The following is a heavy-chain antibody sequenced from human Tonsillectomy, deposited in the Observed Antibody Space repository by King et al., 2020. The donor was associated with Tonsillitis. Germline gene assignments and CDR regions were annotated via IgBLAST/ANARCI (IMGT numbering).Heavy chain of an antibody. CDR1: GGSISSSHW. V-gene: IGHV4-4*02. D-gene: IGHD6-25*01. Sequence: QLQESGPGLVKPSGTLSLTCAVSGGSISSSHWWSWVRQPPGKGREWIGEIFHSGNTNYNPPLKSRVPISLDKSKNQFSLKMNSVTDADTAIYYCARWGLRSSDDAFDIWGQGTKVTVSS. CDR3: ARWGLRSSDDAFDI. J-gene: IGHJ3*02. CDR2: IFHSGNT.